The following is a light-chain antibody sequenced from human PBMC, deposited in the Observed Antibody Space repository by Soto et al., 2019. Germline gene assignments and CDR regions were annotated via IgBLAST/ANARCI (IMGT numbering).Light chain of an antibody. CDR2: AAS. Sequence: AIQMTQSPSSLSASVGDRVTITCRASQGIKNDLGWYQQKPGKAPKLLIYAASSLQSGVPSRFSGSGSGTDLTLTISSLQPEDFATYFCLQDYNYPYTFGQGTKLEIK. CDR3: LQDYNYPYT. J-gene: IGKJ2*01. CDR1: QGIKND. V-gene: IGKV1-6*01.